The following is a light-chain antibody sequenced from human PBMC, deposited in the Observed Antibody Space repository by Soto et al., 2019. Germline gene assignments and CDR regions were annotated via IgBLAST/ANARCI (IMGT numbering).Light chain of an antibody. Sequence: QSALTQPASVSGSPRQSISISCTGTSSDVGGYNYVSWYQQHPGKAPKLIIYEVTNRPPGVSNRFSGSKSGNTASLTISGLQAEDEADYYCISYRSGTTLVFGGGTKLTVL. CDR3: ISYRSGTTLV. CDR1: SSDVGGYNY. J-gene: IGLJ3*02. V-gene: IGLV2-14*01. CDR2: EVT.